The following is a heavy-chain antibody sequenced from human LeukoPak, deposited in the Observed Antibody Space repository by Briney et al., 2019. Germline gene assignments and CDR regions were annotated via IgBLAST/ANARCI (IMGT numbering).Heavy chain of an antibody. J-gene: IGHJ1*01. D-gene: IGHD6-13*01. CDR1: GFTFSSYA. CDR2: ISGSGGST. CDR3: AKASSSWYYEYFQH. Sequence: GGSLRLSCAASGFTFSSYAVSWVRQAPGKGLEWVSAISGSGGSTYYADSVKGRFTISRDNSKNTLYLQMNSLRAEDTAVYYCAKASSSWYYEYFQHWGQGTLVTVSS. V-gene: IGHV3-23*01.